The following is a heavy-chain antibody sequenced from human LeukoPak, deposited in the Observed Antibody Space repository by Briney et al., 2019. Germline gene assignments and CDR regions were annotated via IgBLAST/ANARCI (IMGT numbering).Heavy chain of an antibody. CDR3: ARTTGDYVGDY. CDR1: GYTFTSYY. D-gene: IGHD4-17*01. CDR2: INPSGGST. Sequence: ASVKVSCRASGYTFTSYYMHWVRQAPGQGLEWMGIINPSGGSTSYAQKFQGRVTMTRDTSTSTVYMELSSLRSEDTAVYYCARTTGDYVGDYWGQGTLVTVSS. J-gene: IGHJ4*02. V-gene: IGHV1-46*01.